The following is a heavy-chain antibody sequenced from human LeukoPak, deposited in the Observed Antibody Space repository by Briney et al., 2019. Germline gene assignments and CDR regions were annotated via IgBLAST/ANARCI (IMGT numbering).Heavy chain of an antibody. J-gene: IGHJ4*02. CDR1: GGSISSYY. V-gene: IGHV4-4*07. Sequence: PSETLSLTCAVSGGSISSYYWSWIRQPAGKGLEWIGRIYTSGSTNYNPSLKSRVTISVDTSRNQFSLRLSSVTAADSALYYCARCVSMVRGIIRPPDYWGQGTLVTVSS. CDR2: IYTSGST. D-gene: IGHD3-10*01. CDR3: ARCVSMVRGIIRPPDY.